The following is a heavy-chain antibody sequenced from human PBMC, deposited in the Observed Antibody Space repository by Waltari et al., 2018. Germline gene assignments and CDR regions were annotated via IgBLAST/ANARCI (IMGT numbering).Heavy chain of an antibody. V-gene: IGHV4-34*01. CDR1: GGSFSGYY. CDR2: INHSGST. J-gene: IGHJ6*02. D-gene: IGHD5-18*01. CDR3: ARAGYSYGYANYYYYGMDV. Sequence: QVQLQQWGAGLLKPSETLSLTCAVYGGSFSGYYWSWIRPPPGTGLEWIGEINHSGSTNYNPSLKSRVTISVDTSKNQFSLKLSSVTAADTAVYYCARAGYSYGYANYYYYGMDVWGQGTTVTVSS.